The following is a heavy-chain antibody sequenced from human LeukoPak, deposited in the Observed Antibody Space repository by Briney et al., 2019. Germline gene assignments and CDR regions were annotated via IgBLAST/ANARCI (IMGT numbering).Heavy chain of an antibody. Sequence: SETLPLTCTVSGGSISSYYWSWIRQPPGKGLEWIGYIYNSGSTNYNPSLKSRVTISVDTSKNQFSLKLSSVTAADTAVYYCARGRYSSSWYSLDYWGQGTLVTVSS. V-gene: IGHV4-59*01. D-gene: IGHD6-13*01. CDR1: GGSISSYY. J-gene: IGHJ4*02. CDR3: ARGRYSSSWYSLDY. CDR2: IYNSGST.